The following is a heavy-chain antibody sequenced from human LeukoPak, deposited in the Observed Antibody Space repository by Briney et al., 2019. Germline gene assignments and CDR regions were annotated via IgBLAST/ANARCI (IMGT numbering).Heavy chain of an antibody. Sequence: GRSLRLSCAASGFTFSHYALHWVRQAPGKGLEWVAIISYDGSNKYYADSVKGRFTISRDNSKNTLYLQMNSLRTEDTAVYSCATTPSSGSFPYYFDYWGQGTLVTVSS. J-gene: IGHJ4*02. V-gene: IGHV3-30*14. CDR3: ATTPSSGSFPYYFDY. CDR2: ISYDGSNK. CDR1: GFTFSHYA. D-gene: IGHD1-26*01.